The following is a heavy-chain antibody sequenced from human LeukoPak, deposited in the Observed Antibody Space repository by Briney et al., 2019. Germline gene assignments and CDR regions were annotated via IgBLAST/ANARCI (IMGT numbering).Heavy chain of an antibody. D-gene: IGHD5-12*01. CDR1: GYSFTSYW. J-gene: IGHJ6*03. V-gene: IGHV5-51*01. CDR2: IYPGDSDT. CDR3: ARQEAVATIADYYYYYMDV. Sequence: GESLKISCKGSGYSFTSYWIGWVRQMPGKGLEWMGIIYPGDSDTRYSPSFQGQVTISADKSISTAYLQWSSLKASDTAMYYCARQEAVATIADYYYYYMDVWGKGTTVTVSS.